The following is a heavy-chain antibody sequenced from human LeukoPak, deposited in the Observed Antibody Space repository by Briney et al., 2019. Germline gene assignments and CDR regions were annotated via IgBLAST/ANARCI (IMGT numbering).Heavy chain of an antibody. CDR3: ANTSRPFYSGSGSYPTLGP. V-gene: IGHV3-30*18. CDR2: ISYDGSNK. J-gene: IGHJ5*02. CDR1: GFTFSSYG. D-gene: IGHD3-10*01. Sequence: GGSLRLSCAASGFTFSSYGMHWVRQAPGKGLEWVAVISYDGSNKFYADSVKGRFTISRDNSKNTLYLQMNSLRAEDTAVYYCANTSRPFYSGSGSYPTLGPWGQGTLVTVSS.